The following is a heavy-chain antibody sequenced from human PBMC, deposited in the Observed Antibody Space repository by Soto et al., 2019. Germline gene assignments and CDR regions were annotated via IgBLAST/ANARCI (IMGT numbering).Heavy chain of an antibody. CDR1: GYSFTSYW. V-gene: IGHV5-51*01. CDR2: IYPGDSDT. Sequence: HGESLKISCKGSGYSFTSYWIGWVRQMPGKGLEWMGIIYPGDSDTRYSPSFQGQVTISADKSISTAYLQWSSLKASDTAMYYCASTRNPGENYYYYYMDVWGKGTTVTSP. J-gene: IGHJ6*03. CDR3: ASTRNPGENYYYYYMDV. D-gene: IGHD3-16*01.